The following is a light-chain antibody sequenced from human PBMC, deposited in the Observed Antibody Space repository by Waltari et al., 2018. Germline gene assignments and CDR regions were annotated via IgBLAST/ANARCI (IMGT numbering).Light chain of an antibody. Sequence: DIQMTQSPSSLSASVGDRVTITCRASQSINTYLNWYQQKPGKAPKLLIYAASSLQSGVPSRVSGSGSGTDFTLTISSLQPEDFATYYCQQSFSTLFPFGPGTKVDIK. CDR2: AAS. CDR1: QSINTY. CDR3: QQSFSTLFP. V-gene: IGKV1-39*01. J-gene: IGKJ3*01.